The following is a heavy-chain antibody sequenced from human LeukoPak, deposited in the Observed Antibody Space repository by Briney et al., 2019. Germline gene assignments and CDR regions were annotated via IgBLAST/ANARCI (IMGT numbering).Heavy chain of an antibody. J-gene: IGHJ5*02. CDR3: AREIYSGGSFHLWFDP. V-gene: IGHV3-53*01. D-gene: IGHD2-15*01. Sequence: GGSLRLSCAASGFTVSSNYMSWVRQAPGKGLEWVSVIYSGGSTYYSDPVKGRFTISRDDSKNMLYLQMNSLRFEDTAVYYCAREIYSGGSFHLWFDPWGQGTLVTVSS. CDR2: IYSGGST. CDR1: GFTVSSNY.